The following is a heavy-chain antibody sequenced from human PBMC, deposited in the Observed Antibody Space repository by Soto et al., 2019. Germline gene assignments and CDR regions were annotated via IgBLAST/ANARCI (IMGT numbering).Heavy chain of an antibody. CDR2: ISGSGGST. D-gene: IGHD3-10*01. CDR1: GFTFSSNA. CDR3: ANPPGGPVIQH. Sequence: EVQLLESGGGLVQPGGSLRLSCAASGFTFSSNAMSWVRQAPGKGLEWVSTISGSGGSTYYADSVKGRFTISRDNSKNTLYLRMNSLRAKDTAVYYCANPPGGPVIQHWGQGTLVTVSS. V-gene: IGHV3-23*01. J-gene: IGHJ1*01.